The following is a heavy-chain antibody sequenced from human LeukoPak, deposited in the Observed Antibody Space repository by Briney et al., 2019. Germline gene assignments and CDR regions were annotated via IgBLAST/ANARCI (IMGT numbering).Heavy chain of an antibody. CDR2: FSGSDDST. J-gene: IGHJ4*02. CDR1: GFTFSSYA. CDR3: AKGREVNWQSPGTFDY. D-gene: IGHD1-1*01. Sequence: PGGSLRLSCVASGFTFSSYAMSWVRQAPGKGLEWVSLFSGSDDSTYYADSVKGRLTISRDNFKNTLYLQLNSLRADDTAVYYCAKGREVNWQSPGTFDYWGQGTLVSVSS. V-gene: IGHV3-23*01.